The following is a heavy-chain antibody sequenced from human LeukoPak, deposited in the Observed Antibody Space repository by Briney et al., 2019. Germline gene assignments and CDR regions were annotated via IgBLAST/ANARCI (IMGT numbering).Heavy chain of an antibody. V-gene: IGHV3-48*03. J-gene: IGHJ5*02. CDR2: ISSSGSTI. CDR1: GFTFSSYQ. CDR3: ARDRLRGAFDP. D-gene: IGHD3-10*01. Sequence: GGSLRLSCAASGFTFSSYQMIWVRQAPGKGLEWVSYISSSGSTIYYADSVKGRFTISRDNAKNSLYLQMNSLRADDTAVYYCARDRLRGAFDPXGQGTLVTVS.